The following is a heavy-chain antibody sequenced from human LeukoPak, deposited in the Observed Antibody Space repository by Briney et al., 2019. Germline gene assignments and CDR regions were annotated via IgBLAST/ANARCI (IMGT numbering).Heavy chain of an antibody. CDR1: GYTLTELS. D-gene: IGHD3-22*01. J-gene: IGHJ4*02. CDR3: ATDVFRLEYYDSSGYSYYFDY. CDR2: FDPEDGET. Sequence: ASVKVSCKVSGYTLTELSMHWVRQAPGKGLEWMGGFDPEDGETIYAQKFQGRVTMTEDTSTDTAYMELSSLRSEDTAVYYCATDVFRLEYYDSSGYSYYFDYWGQGTLVTVSS. V-gene: IGHV1-24*01.